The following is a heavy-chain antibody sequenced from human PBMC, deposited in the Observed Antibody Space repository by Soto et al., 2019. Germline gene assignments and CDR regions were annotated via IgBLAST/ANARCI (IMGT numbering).Heavy chain of an antibody. J-gene: IGHJ4*02. CDR3: ARDTSNSFDY. Sequence: HVQLLQSGGELKKPGASVKVSCNTSGFTFNTYFISWVRQAPGQGLEWTGWISPYNGNTKYGEKFQGRVTMTTDTITRTAYMELRNLRIDDTAVYYCARDTSNSFDYWGQGTLVTVSS. CDR2: ISPYNGNT. CDR1: GFTFNTYF. V-gene: IGHV1-18*01. D-gene: IGHD2-2*01.